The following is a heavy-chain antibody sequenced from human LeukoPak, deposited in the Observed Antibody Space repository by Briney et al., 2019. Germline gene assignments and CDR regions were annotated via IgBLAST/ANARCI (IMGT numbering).Heavy chain of an antibody. CDR3: ASDSSGYYGVFDF. CDR1: GFTFSNYA. CDR2: ISGSGGST. D-gene: IGHD3-22*01. J-gene: IGHJ4*02. V-gene: IGHV3-23*01. Sequence: GGSLRLSCAASGFTFSNYAMSWVCQAPGKGLEWVSAISGSGGSTYNADSVKGRFTISRDNSKNTLFLQMSSLRAEDTAVYYCASDSSGYYGVFDFWGQGTLVTVSS.